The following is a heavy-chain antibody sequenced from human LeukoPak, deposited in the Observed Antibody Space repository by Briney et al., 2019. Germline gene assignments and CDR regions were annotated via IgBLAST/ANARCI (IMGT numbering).Heavy chain of an antibody. CDR2: ISSSSSYI. CDR3: ARVRGDGYNDY. J-gene: IGHJ4*02. D-gene: IGHD5-24*01. V-gene: IGHV3-21*01. CDR1: GFTFSSYS. Sequence: GSLRLSCVASGFTFSSYSMNWVRQAPGKGLEWVSSISSSSSYIYYADSVKGRFTISRDNAKNSLYLQMNSLRAEDTAVYYCARVRGDGYNDYWGQGTLVTVSS.